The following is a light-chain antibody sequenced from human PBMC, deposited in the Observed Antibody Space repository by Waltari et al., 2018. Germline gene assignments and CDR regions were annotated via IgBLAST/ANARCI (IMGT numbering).Light chain of an antibody. V-gene: IGLV2-14*01. CDR1: SNDVGAYNY. CDR3: NSYTSTNTRVV. J-gene: IGLJ3*02. CDR2: EVS. Sequence: QSALTQPASVSGSPGQSITISCTGTSNDVGAYNYVSWYQQHPGKAPKLMIYEVSNRPSGVSSRFSGSKSGNTASLTISGLQAEDEADYYCNSYTSTNTRVVFGGGTKLTVL.